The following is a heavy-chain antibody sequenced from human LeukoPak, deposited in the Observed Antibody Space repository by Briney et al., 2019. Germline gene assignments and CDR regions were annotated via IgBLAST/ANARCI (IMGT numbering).Heavy chain of an antibody. CDR2: ISYSGTT. Sequence: PSETLSLTCAVYGGSFSGYYWSWIRQPPGKGPEWIGEISYSGTTNYNPSLKSRLTISVDTSKNQFSLNLTSVTVADTAVYYCARGRGEWLPLWWFDPWGQGTRVIVSS. D-gene: IGHD5-12*01. CDR1: GGSFSGYY. V-gene: IGHV4-34*01. CDR3: ARGRGEWLPLWWFDP. J-gene: IGHJ5*02.